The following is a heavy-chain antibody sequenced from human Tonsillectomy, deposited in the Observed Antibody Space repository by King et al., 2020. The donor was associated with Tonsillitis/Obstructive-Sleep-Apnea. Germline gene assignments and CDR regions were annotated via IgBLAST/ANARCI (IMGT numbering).Heavy chain of an antibody. J-gene: IGHJ5*02. Sequence: VQLVESGGGLVKPGGSLRLSCAASGFTFTDYYMIWIRQAPGKGLEWVSYISSSGSYTNYADSVKGRFTISRDNAKKSLYLQMNSLRAEDTAVYYCARVGTILRGGWFDPWGQGTLVTVSS. D-gene: IGHD3-3*01. V-gene: IGHV3-11*05. CDR1: GFTFTDYY. CDR2: ISSSGSYT. CDR3: ARVGTILRGGWFDP.